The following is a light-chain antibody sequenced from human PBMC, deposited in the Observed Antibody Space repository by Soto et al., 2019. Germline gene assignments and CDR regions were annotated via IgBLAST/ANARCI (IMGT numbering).Light chain of an antibody. Sequence: QLVLTQSPSASASLGASVKLTCTLSSGHTSYAIAWHHQQPEKGPRYLMKINSDGSHSKGDGIPDRFSGSSSGAERYLTISSLQSEDEADYYCQTWGTGIVVFGGGTQLTVL. J-gene: IGLJ2*01. CDR3: QTWGTGIVV. CDR1: SGHTSYA. CDR2: INSDGSH. V-gene: IGLV4-69*02.